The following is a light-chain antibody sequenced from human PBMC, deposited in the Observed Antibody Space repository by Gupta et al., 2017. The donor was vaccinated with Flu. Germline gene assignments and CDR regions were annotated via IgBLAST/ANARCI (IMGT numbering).Light chain of an antibody. V-gene: IGLV6-57*01. CDR3: QSYDSSNWV. CDR1: SCSIASNY. J-gene: IGLJ3*02. Sequence: SCSIASNYVQWYQQRPGSSPTTVIYEDNQRPSGVPDRFSGSIDSSSNSASLTISGLKTEDEADYYCQSYDSSNWVFGGGTKLTVL. CDR2: EDN.